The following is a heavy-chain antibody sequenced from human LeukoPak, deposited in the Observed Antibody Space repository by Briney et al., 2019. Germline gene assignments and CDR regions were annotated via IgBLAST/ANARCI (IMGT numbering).Heavy chain of an antibody. CDR3: ARVDYGGNSKGNDY. CDR2: IYSGGST. J-gene: IGHJ4*02. V-gene: IGHV3-53*01. D-gene: IGHD4-23*01. CDR1: GFTVSSNY. Sequence: QPGGSLRLSCAASGFTVSSNYMSWVRQAPGKGLEWVSVIYSGGSTYYADSVKGRFTISRDNSKNTLYLQMNSLRAEDTAVYYCARVDYGGNSKGNDYWGQGTLVTVSS.